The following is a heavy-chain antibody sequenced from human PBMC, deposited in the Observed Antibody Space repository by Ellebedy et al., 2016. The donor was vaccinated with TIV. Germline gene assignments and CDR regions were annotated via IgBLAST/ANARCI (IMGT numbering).Heavy chain of an antibody. CDR1: GFTFSTYG. D-gene: IGHD5-12*01. CDR2: ITPDGSYK. V-gene: IGHV3-30*03. J-gene: IGHJ5*02. Sequence: PGGSLRLSCAASGFTFSTYGMHWVRQVPGKGLEWVAVITPDGSYKTYADSVKGRFSVSGDNSKKTVDLQMNSLRPEDTAVYYCVRDGYSDTWYAKWFDPWGQGTLVMVSS. CDR3: VRDGYSDTWYAKWFDP.